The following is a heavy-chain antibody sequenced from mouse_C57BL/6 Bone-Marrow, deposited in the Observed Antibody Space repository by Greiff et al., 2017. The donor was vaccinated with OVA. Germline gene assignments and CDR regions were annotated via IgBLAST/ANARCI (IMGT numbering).Heavy chain of an antibody. CDR2: ISNGGGST. D-gene: IGHD2-1*01. CDR1: GFTFSDYY. Sequence: EVQLVESGGGLVQPGGSLKLSCAASGFTFSDYYMYWVRQTPEKRLEWVAYISNGGGSTYYPDTVKGRFTISRDNAKNTLYLQMSRLKSEDTAMYYCARRLYHGGFAYWGQGTLVTVSA. J-gene: IGHJ3*01. CDR3: ARRLYHGGFAY. V-gene: IGHV5-12*01.